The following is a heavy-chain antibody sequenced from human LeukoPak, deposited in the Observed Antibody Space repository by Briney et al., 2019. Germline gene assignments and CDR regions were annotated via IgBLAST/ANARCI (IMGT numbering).Heavy chain of an antibody. J-gene: IGHJ6*03. V-gene: IGHV1-2*02. CDR2: INPNSGGT. Sequence: ASVKVSCKSSGYTFTGYYMHWVRQAPGQGLEWMGWINPNSGGTNYAQKLQGRVTMTRDTSISTAYMELSRLRSDDTAVYYCARDPEYDFWSGYYIANHYYMDVWGKGTTVTVSS. CDR1: GYTFTGYY. CDR3: ARDPEYDFWSGYYIANHYYMDV. D-gene: IGHD3-3*01.